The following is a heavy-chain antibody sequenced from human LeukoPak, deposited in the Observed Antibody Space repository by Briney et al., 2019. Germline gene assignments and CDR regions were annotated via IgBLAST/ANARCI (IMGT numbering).Heavy chain of an antibody. J-gene: IGHJ5*02. Sequence: SETLSLTCTVSGGSISSGSYYWRWVRQPAGKGLEWFGRIYTSGSTNYNPSLKSRVTISVDTSKNQFSLKLSSVTAADTAVYYCARDYSRGGGNWFDPWGQGTLVTVSS. CDR2: IYTSGST. CDR1: GGSISSGSYY. D-gene: IGHD3-16*01. CDR3: ARDYSRGGGNWFDP. V-gene: IGHV4-61*02.